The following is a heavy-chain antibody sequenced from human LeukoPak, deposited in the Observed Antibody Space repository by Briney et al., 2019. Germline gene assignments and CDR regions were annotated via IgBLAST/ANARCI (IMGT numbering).Heavy chain of an antibody. V-gene: IGHV3-66*04. D-gene: IGHD2-2*01. CDR2: IYSGGST. Sequence: GGSLRLSCAASGFTVSSNYMSWVRQAPGKGLEWVSVIYSGGSTYYADSVKGRFTISRDNSKNTLYLQMNSLRAEDTAVYYCARRADIVVVPDAFDIRGQGTMVTVSS. J-gene: IGHJ3*02. CDR3: ARRADIVVVPDAFDI. CDR1: GFTVSSNY.